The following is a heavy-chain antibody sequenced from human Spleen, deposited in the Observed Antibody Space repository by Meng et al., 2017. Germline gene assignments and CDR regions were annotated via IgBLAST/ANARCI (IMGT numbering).Heavy chain of an antibody. V-gene: IGHV4-34*01. J-gene: IGHJ4*02. CDR2: INHSGST. CDR1: GGSFSGYY. CDR3: ARDYGDYWSTLDY. Sequence: QVQLQQWGAGLLKPSETLSLTCAVYGGSFSGYYGSWIRQPPGKGLEWIGEINHSGSTNYNPSLKSRVTISVDTSKNQFSLKLSSVTAADTAVYYCARDYGDYWSTLDYWGQGTLVTVSS. D-gene: IGHD4-17*01.